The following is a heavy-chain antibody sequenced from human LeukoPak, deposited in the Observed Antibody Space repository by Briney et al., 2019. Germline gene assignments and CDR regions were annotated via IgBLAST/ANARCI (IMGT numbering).Heavy chain of an antibody. V-gene: IGHV3-74*01. CDR2: MNNDGSIR. CDR1: GFTFSTYW. CDR3: ARGYSSRLYNWLDP. J-gene: IGHJ5*02. D-gene: IGHD6-13*01. Sequence: GGSLRLSCAASGFTFSTYWMHWVRQAPGKGLVWVSRMNNDGSIRDYADSVKGRFTISRDNAKNTLYLQMNSLTAEDTAVYYSARGYSSRLYNWLDPWGQGTLVTVSS.